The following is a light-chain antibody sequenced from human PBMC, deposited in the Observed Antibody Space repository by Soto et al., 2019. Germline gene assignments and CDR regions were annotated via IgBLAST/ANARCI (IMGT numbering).Light chain of an antibody. V-gene: IGKV1-5*03. CDR1: QTISSW. CDR3: QHYNYFWA. Sequence: DIQMTQSPSTLSGSVGDRVTITCRASQTISSWLAWYQQKPGKAPKLLIYKASTLKSGVPSRFSGSGSGTELTLTTSRLKNDDFATYYCQHYNYFWAFGQGTKVDI. CDR2: KAS. J-gene: IGKJ1*01.